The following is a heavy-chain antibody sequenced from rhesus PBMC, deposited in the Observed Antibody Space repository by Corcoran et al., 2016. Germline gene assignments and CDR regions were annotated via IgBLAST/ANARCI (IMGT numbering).Heavy chain of an antibody. CDR3: ARVCSRGNYFDY. V-gene: IGHV4-73*01. Sequence: QVKLQQWGEGLVKPSETLSLTCAVYGGSISGDYYWSWIRQTPGKGLEWSGNIDGNSASTNYIPSLKNRLTMSTDTSKNQFSLKLSSVTAADTAVYYCARVCSRGNYFDYWGQGVLVTVSS. CDR2: IDGNSAST. D-gene: IGHD2-39*01. J-gene: IGHJ4*01. CDR1: GGSISGDYY.